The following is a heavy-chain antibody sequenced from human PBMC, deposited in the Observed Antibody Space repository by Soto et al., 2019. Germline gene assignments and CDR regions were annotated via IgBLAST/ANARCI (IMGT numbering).Heavy chain of an antibody. J-gene: IGHJ6*02. V-gene: IGHV1-8*01. CDR1: GYTFTSYD. CDR2: MNPNSGNT. CDR3: ARGVVVPAAFYYYYYGMDV. D-gene: IGHD2-2*01. Sequence: GASVKVSCQASGYTFTSYDINWVRQATGQGLEWMGWMNPNSGNTGYAQKFQGRVTMTRNTSISTAYMELSSLRSEDTAVYYCARGVVVPAAFYYYYYGMDVWGQGTTVTVSS.